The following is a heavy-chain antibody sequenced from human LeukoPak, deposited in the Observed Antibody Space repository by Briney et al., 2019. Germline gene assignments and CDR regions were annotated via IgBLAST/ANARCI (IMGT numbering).Heavy chain of an antibody. V-gene: IGHV3-15*01. CDR2: VKSEAKGGTT. CDR1: GFTFSDSW. Sequence: PGGSLRLSCAVSGFTFSDSWMSWVRQAPGKGLEWLGRVKSEAKGGTTDCAAPVTGRFTISRDDSKTTLYLQVNSLKTEDTAVYYCATEGGVWGYHALDIWGQGTMVTVSS. CDR3: ATEGGVWGYHALDI. D-gene: IGHD3-16*01. J-gene: IGHJ3*02.